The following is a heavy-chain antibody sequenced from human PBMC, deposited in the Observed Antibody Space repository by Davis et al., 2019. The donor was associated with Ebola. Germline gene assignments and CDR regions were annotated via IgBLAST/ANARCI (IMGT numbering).Heavy chain of an antibody. D-gene: IGHD6-13*01. V-gene: IGHV1-18*04. CDR3: ARDGQQQLLVDTWFDP. CDR1: GYTFTSYG. Sequence: ASVKVSCKASGYTFTSYGISWVRQAPGQGLEWMGWISAYNGNTNYAQKLQGRVAMTTDTSTSTAYMELRSLRSDDTAVYYCARDGQQQLLVDTWFDPWGQGTLVTVSS. J-gene: IGHJ5*02. CDR2: ISAYNGNT.